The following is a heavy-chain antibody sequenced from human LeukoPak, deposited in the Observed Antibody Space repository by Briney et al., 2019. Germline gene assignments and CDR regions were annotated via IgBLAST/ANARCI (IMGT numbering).Heavy chain of an antibody. Sequence: GGSLRLSCAASGFTFSSYSMNWVRQAPGKGLEWVSSISSSSSYIYYADSVKGRFTISRDNAKNSLYLQMNSLRAEDTAVYYCARETRYFDWLSSYYYYYMDVWGKGTTVTVSS. CDR3: ARETRYFDWLSSYYYYYMDV. V-gene: IGHV3-21*01. J-gene: IGHJ6*03. CDR1: GFTFSSYS. CDR2: ISSSSSYI. D-gene: IGHD3-9*01.